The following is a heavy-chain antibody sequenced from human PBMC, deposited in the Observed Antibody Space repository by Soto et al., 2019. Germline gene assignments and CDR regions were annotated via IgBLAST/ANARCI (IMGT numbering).Heavy chain of an antibody. CDR1: GFTFSSYW. Sequence: GGSLRLSCAASGFTFSSYWMHWVRQAPGKGLEWVSGISWNSGSIGYADSVKGRFTISRDNAKNSLYLQMNSLRAEDTALYYCAKDSSSWYWDYFDYWGQGTLVTVSS. D-gene: IGHD6-13*01. CDR2: ISWNSGSI. J-gene: IGHJ4*02. CDR3: AKDSSSWYWDYFDY. V-gene: IGHV3-9*01.